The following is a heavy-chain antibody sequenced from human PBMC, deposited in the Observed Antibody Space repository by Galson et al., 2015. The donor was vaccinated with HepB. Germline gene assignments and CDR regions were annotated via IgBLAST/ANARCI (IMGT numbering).Heavy chain of an antibody. D-gene: IGHD3-22*01. CDR2: ISWNSGSI. CDR3: AKDIGEYDSSGRAFDI. Sequence: SLRLSCAASGFTFDDYAMHWVRQAPGKGLEWVSGISWNSGSIGYADSVKGRFTISRDNAKNSLYLQMNSLRAEDTALYYCAKDIGEYDSSGRAFDIWGQGTMVTVSS. CDR1: GFTFDDYA. J-gene: IGHJ3*02. V-gene: IGHV3-9*01.